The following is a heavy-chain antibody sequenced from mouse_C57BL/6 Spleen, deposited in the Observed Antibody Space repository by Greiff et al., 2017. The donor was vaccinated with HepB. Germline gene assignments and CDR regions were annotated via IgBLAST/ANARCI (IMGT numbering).Heavy chain of an antibody. CDR2: IWGVGST. Sequence: VKLVESGPGLVAPSPSLSITCTVSGFSLTSYGVDWVRQSPGKGLEWLGVIWGVGSTNYNSALKSRLSISKDNSKSQVFLKMNSLQTDDTAMYYCASRGWDYAMDYWGQGTSVTVSS. J-gene: IGHJ4*01. CDR3: ASRGWDYAMDY. D-gene: IGHD2-3*01. CDR1: GFSLTSYG. V-gene: IGHV2-6*01.